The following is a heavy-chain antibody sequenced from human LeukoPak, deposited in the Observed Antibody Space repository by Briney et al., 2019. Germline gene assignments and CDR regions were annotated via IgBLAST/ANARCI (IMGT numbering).Heavy chain of an antibody. CDR3: ARDVGKEADGPSVDYFDL. Sequence: ASVKVSCKASGYTFTSYDINWVRQATGQGLEWMGWMNPNSGNTGYAQKFQGRVTMTRNTSISTAYMELSSLRSEDTAVYYCARDVGKEADGPSVDYFDLWGQGTLVTVSS. CDR1: GYTFTSYD. V-gene: IGHV1-8*01. J-gene: IGHJ4*02. D-gene: IGHD2-15*01. CDR2: MNPNSGNT.